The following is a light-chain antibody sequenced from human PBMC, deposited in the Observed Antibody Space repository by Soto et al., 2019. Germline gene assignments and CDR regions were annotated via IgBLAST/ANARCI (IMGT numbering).Light chain of an antibody. CDR1: SSDIGAYIY. J-gene: IGLJ1*01. Sequence: QSALTQPPSASGSPGLSVTISCTGTSSDIGAYIYVSWYQQHPGKAPKLMISEVSRRPSGVPERFSGSKSGNTASLTVSGLQADDEAHYYCSSYAGSNNFVFGTGTKVTVL. V-gene: IGLV2-8*01. CDR2: EVS. CDR3: SSYAGSNNFV.